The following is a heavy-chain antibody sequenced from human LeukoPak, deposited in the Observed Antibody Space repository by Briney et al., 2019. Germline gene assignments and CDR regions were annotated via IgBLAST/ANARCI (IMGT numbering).Heavy chain of an antibody. Sequence: PSETLSLTRTVSGGSISSYYWSWIRQPPGKGLEWIWYTYSSGSTNYNPSPKSRVTISIVASKSQFSLKLNSVTAAYTAVYYCARLTDLTGSKHYYVDVWGKGTTVTVSS. D-gene: IGHD3-9*01. J-gene: IGHJ6*03. CDR3: ARLTDLTGSKHYYVDV. CDR1: GGSISSYY. V-gene: IGHV4-4*09. CDR2: TYSSGST.